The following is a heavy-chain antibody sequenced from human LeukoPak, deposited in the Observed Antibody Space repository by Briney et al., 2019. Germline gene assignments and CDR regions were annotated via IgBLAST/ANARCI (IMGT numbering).Heavy chain of an antibody. CDR1: GFTVSSNY. D-gene: IGHD3-22*01. V-gene: IGHV3-53*01. CDR3: VRGPEYYYDSSSGNY. Sequence: PGGSLRLSCAASGFTVSSNYMIWLRQAQGKGLEWVSVIYTGGTINYADSVKGRFTISRDNSKNTLYLQMNSLRAEDTAVYYCVRGPEYYYDSSSGNYWGQGTLVTVSS. CDR2: IYTGGTI. J-gene: IGHJ4*02.